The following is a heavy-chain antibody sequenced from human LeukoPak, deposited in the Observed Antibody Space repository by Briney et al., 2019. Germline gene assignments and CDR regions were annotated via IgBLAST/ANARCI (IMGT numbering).Heavy chain of an antibody. CDR3: ARVGAYAAVNW. CDR2: ISISGTTI. CDR1: GFPFSTYE. D-gene: IGHD1-20*01. Sequence: PGGSLRLSCAASGFPFSTYEMNWVRQAPGKGLEWVSYISISGTTIYYADSVKGRFTISRDDAKNSLYLQMNSLRAEDTAIYYCARVGAYAAVNWWGQGGLVAVSS. V-gene: IGHV3-48*03. J-gene: IGHJ4*02.